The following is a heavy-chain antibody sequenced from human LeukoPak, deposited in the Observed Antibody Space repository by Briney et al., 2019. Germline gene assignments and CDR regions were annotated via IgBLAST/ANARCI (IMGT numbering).Heavy chain of an antibody. CDR3: ARGIGVDGYYFDY. Sequence: GGSLRLSCAASGFTFSDYYMSWIRQAPGKGLEWVSVIYSGGSTYYADSVKGRFTISRDNSKNTLYLQMNSLRAEDTAVYYCARGIGVDGYYFDYWGQGTLVTVSS. V-gene: IGHV3-53*01. CDR1: GFTFSDYY. D-gene: IGHD3-10*01. J-gene: IGHJ4*02. CDR2: IYSGGST.